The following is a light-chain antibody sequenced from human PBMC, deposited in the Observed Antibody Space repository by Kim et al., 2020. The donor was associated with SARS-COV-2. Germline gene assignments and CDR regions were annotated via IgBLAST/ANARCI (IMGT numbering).Light chain of an antibody. CDR1: SSDVGDYNY. CDR2: DVS. V-gene: IGLV2-14*03. Sequence: QSITISCTGTSSDVGDYNYVSWYQQHPGKAPKLMIYDVSNRPSGVSNRFSGSKSGNTASLTISGLQAEDEADYYCSSYTSSSTLYVFGTGTQLTVL. CDR3: SSYTSSSTLYV. J-gene: IGLJ1*01.